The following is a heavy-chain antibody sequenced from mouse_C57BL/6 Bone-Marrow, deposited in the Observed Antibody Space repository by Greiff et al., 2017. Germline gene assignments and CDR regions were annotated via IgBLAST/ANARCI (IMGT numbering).Heavy chain of an antibody. CDR3: TRAEPITTVEAMDD. CDR2: ISSGGDYI. Sequence: EVQLVESGEGLVKPGGSLKLSCAASGFTFSSYAMSWVRQTPEKRLEWVAYISSGGDYIYYADTVKGRFTISRDNARNTLYLQMSSLKSEDTAMYYCTRAEPITTVEAMDDWGQGTSVTVSS. V-gene: IGHV5-9-1*02. D-gene: IGHD1-1*01. J-gene: IGHJ4*01. CDR1: GFTFSSYA.